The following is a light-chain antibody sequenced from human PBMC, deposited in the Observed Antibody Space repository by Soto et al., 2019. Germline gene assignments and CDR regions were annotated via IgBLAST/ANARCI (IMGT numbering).Light chain of an antibody. CDR2: AAS. CDR3: QQRSNWPQT. CDR1: QGISSY. V-gene: IGKV1-8*01. J-gene: IGKJ1*01. Sequence: IRMTQSPSSLSASTGDRVTITCRASQGISSYVAWYQQKPGKAPKLLIYAASTLQSGVPSRFSGSGSGTDCTLTISSLEPEDFAVYYCQQRSNWPQTFCQGTKVDIK.